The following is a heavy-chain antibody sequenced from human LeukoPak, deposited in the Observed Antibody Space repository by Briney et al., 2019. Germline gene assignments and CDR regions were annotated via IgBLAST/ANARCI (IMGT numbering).Heavy chain of an antibody. CDR3: ARDHLRVGATGASDT. V-gene: IGHV3-7*05. Sequence: GGSLRLSCAASRFTFSNYWMSWVRQAPGKGLEWVANIKQDGGEEYYVDSVKGRFTISRDNAKNSLYLQMNSLRAEDTAVYYCARDHLRVGATGASDTWGQGTMVTVSS. D-gene: IGHD1-26*01. J-gene: IGHJ3*02. CDR1: RFTFSNYW. CDR2: IKQDGGEE.